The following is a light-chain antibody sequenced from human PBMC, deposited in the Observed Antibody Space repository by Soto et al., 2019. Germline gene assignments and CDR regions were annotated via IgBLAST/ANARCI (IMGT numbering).Light chain of an antibody. V-gene: IGLV2-14*01. CDR3: SSYTTSSIVI. CDR2: DVT. Sequence: QSALTQPASVSGSPGQSITIPCTGSSSDIGSYKFVSWYQQHPGKAPKLLIYDVTNRPSGIPNRFSGSKSGNTASLTISGLQAEDEADYYCSSYTTSSIVIFGGGTKVTVL. J-gene: IGLJ2*01. CDR1: SSDIGSYKF.